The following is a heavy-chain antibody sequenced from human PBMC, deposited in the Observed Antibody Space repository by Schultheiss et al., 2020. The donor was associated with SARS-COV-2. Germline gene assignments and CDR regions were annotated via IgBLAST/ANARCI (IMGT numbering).Heavy chain of an antibody. Sequence: GGSLRLSCAASGFTFSSYAMHWVRQAPGKGLEWVSSISSSSSYIYYADSVKGRFTISRDNAKNSLYLQMNSLRAEDTAVYYCARDLVVVPAAIQDYYYYYYMDVWGKGTTVTVSS. CDR1: GFTFSSYA. D-gene: IGHD2-2*02. CDR2: ISSSSSYI. J-gene: IGHJ6*03. CDR3: ARDLVVVPAAIQDYYYYYYMDV. V-gene: IGHV3-21*01.